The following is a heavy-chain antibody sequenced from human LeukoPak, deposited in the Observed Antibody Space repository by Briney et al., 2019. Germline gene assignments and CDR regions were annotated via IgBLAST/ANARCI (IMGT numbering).Heavy chain of an antibody. CDR1: GYTFTSYA. Sequence: ASVKVSCKASGYTFTSYAMHWMRQAPGQRPEWMGWINDGNDNTKYSQKFQGRLTITRDTSASTAYMELSSLRSEDTAVYYCAKDVRVGEYYGSGTYLDFWGQGTLVTVSS. CDR3: AKDVRVGEYYGSGTYLDF. J-gene: IGHJ4*02. V-gene: IGHV1-3*01. CDR2: INDGNDNT. D-gene: IGHD3-10*01.